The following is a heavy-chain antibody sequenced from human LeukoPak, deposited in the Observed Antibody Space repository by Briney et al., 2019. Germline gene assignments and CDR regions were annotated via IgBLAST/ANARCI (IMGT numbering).Heavy chain of an antibody. CDR2: ISWNSGSI. Sequence: GGSLRLSCAASGFTFDDYAMHWVRQAPGKGLEWVSGISWNSGSIGYADSVKGRFTISRDNSKNTLYLQMNSLRAEDTAVYYCAKDRYSYGLYYFDYWGQGTLVTVSS. CDR3: AKDRYSYGLYYFDY. CDR1: GFTFDDYA. V-gene: IGHV3-9*01. J-gene: IGHJ4*02. D-gene: IGHD5-18*01.